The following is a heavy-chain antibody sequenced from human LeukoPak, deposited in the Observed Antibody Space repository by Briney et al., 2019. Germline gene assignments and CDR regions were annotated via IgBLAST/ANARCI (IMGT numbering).Heavy chain of an antibody. D-gene: IGHD6-13*01. J-gene: IGHJ4*02. CDR3: ARDKGYHFDY. CDR2: IRYSGST. Sequence: NPSETLSLTCTVSGDSISSYYWNWIRQPPGKGLEWIGNIRYSGSTNYNPSLKSRVTISLDTSKNQFSLRLSSVTAADTAVYYCARDKGYHFDYWGQGTLVTVSS. CDR1: GDSISSYY. V-gene: IGHV4-59*01.